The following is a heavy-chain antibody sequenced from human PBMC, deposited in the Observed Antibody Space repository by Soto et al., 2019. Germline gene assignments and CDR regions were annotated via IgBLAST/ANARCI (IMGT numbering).Heavy chain of an antibody. CDR1: GYTFTSYA. CDR3: AKHLQYDSGWPLHY. J-gene: IGHJ4*02. CDR2: INAGNGNT. V-gene: IGHV1-3*01. D-gene: IGHD6-19*01. Sequence: GASVKVSCKASGYTFTSYAMHWVRQAPGQRLEWMGWINAGNGNTKYSQKFQGRFTISNDNSKNTLFLQMNSLKAEDTAVYFCAKHLQYDSGWPLHYWGQGTLVTVSS.